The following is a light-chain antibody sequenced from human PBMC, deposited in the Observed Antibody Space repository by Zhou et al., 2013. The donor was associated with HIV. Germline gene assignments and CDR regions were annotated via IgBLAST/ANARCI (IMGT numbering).Light chain of an antibody. V-gene: IGKV1-39*01. CDR1: QSITNY. Sequence: DIQMTQSPSSLSASVGDRVTIPCRASQSITNYLNWYQQKPGKAPKLLIYAASTLQSGVPSRFSGSGSGTDFTLTISSLQPEDFATYYCQQSYSSPYTFGQGTKLEFK. J-gene: IGKJ2*01. CDR2: AAS. CDR3: QQSYSSPYT.